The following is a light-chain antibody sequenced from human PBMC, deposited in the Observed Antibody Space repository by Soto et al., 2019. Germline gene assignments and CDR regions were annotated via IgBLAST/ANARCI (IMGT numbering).Light chain of an antibody. V-gene: IGKV3-15*01. Sequence: EIVMTQSPATLSVSPGERATLSCRASQSVRTNLAWYQQKLGQAPRLLLYDASTRATGIPARFSGSGSGTELTLTISSLQSEDFAVYYCQQYNNWPPEYTFGQGTKLEIK. CDR3: QQYNNWPPEYT. J-gene: IGKJ2*01. CDR1: QSVRTN. CDR2: DAS.